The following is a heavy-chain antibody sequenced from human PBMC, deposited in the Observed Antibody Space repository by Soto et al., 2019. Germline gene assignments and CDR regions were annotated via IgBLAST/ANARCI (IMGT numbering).Heavy chain of an antibody. CDR1: GFTFSSYG. J-gene: IGHJ3*02. CDR3: ANPASAGGNSVFDAFDI. V-gene: IGHV3-30*18. Sequence: GGSLRLSCAASGFTFSSYGMHWVRQAPGKGLEWVAVISYDGSNKYYADPVKGRFTISRDNSKNTLYLQMNSLRAEDTAVYYCANPASAGGNSVFDAFDIWGQGTMVTVSS. D-gene: IGHD2-21*02. CDR2: ISYDGSNK.